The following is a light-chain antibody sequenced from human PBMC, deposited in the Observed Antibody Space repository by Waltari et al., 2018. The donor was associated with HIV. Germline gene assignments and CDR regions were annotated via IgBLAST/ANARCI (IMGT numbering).Light chain of an antibody. CDR3: QQDRDLPPWT. Sequence: EIVMTQSPATLSVSPGERATLSCRASQNIRGNLAWYQQRHGQPPRLLIYGASSRERGIPARFSGHGSGTEFTLTITDLESEDSAVYYCQQDRDLPPWTFGHGTKVEI. J-gene: IGKJ1*01. CDR2: GAS. CDR1: QNIRGN. V-gene: IGKV3D-15*01.